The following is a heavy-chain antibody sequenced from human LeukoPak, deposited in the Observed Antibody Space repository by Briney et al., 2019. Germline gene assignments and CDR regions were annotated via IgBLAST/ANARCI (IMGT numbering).Heavy chain of an antibody. CDR1: GFTFSDYY. V-gene: IGHV3-11*01. CDR3: AKGKLRGYSYGLRGGVVDY. Sequence: PGGSLRLSCAASGFTFSDYYMSWIRQAPGKGLEWVSYISSSGSTIYYADSVKGRFTISRDNAKNSLYLQMNSLRAEDTAVYYCAKGKLRGYSYGLRGGVVDYWGQGTLVTVSS. CDR2: ISSSGSTI. D-gene: IGHD5-18*01. J-gene: IGHJ4*02.